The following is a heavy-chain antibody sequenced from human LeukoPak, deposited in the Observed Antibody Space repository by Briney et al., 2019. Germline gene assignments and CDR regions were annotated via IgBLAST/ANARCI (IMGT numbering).Heavy chain of an antibody. V-gene: IGHV3-43*02. CDR2: ISGDGGST. CDR3: AKETERGEYYYGSGSHRRGWDY. CDR1: GFTFDDYA. Sequence: GGSLRLSCAASGFTFDDYAMHWVRQAPGKGLEWVSLISGDGGSTYYADSVKGRFTISRDNSKNSLYLQMSSLRTEDTALYYCAKETERGEYYYGSGSHRRGWDYWGQGTLVTVSS. J-gene: IGHJ4*02. D-gene: IGHD3-10*01.